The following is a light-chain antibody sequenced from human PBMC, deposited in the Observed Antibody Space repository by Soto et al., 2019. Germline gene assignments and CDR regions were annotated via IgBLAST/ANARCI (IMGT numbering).Light chain of an antibody. CDR2: AAS. CDR1: QSISNY. Sequence: DMEMTQSPSSLSASVGDRVTITCRASQSISNYLNWYQHKPGKVPKLLISAASSLQSGVPTRFSGSGSGTDFTLTFNSLQPGEFGSYYCQQSYCTPLAFGGGTKIEIK. V-gene: IGKV1-39*01. CDR3: QQSYCTPLA. J-gene: IGKJ4*01.